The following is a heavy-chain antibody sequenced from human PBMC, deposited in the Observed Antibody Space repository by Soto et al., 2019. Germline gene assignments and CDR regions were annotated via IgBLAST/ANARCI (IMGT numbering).Heavy chain of an antibody. CDR1: GYSFTSYG. D-gene: IGHD2-8*01. V-gene: IGHV1-18*01. Sequence: ASVKGSCKASGYSFTSYGVSWVRQAPGQGLEWMGWISAYNGNTNYAQKLQGRVTMTTDTSTSTAYMELRSLRSDDTAVYYCAREASVRAFDIWGQGTMVTVSS. J-gene: IGHJ3*02. CDR3: AREASVRAFDI. CDR2: ISAYNGNT.